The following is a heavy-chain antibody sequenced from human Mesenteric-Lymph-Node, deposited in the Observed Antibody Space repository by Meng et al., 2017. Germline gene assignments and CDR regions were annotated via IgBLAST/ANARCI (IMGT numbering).Heavy chain of an antibody. CDR2: IIPIFGTA. J-gene: IGHJ4*02. D-gene: IGHD3-22*01. V-gene: IGHV1-69*01. CDR1: GGTFSSYA. CDR3: ARSNVPYYYDSSGLIFDY. Sequence: QVQLVTSGAEVKKPGSSVKVSWKASGGTFSSYAISWVRQAPGQGLEWMGGIIPIFGTANYAQKFQGRVTITADESTSTAYMELSSLRSEDTAVYYCARSNVPYYYDSSGLIFDYWGQGTLVTVSS.